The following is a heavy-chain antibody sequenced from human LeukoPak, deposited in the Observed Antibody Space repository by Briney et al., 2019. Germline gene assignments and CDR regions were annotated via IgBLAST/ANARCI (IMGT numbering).Heavy chain of an antibody. CDR1: GYTFTDYY. CDR3: ARDGYDYVWGSYDFDY. V-gene: IGHV1-2*02. J-gene: IGHJ4*02. Sequence: ASVKVSCKPSGYTFTDYYIHWVRQAPGQGLEWMGWINPNTGGTNYAQKFQDRVTMTRDTSISTAYMELSRLRSDDTAVYYCARDGYDYVWGSYDFDYWGQGTLVTVSS. CDR2: INPNTGGT. D-gene: IGHD3-16*01.